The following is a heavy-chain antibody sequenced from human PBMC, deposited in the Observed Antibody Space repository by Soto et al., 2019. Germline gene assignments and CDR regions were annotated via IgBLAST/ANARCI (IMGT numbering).Heavy chain of an antibody. V-gene: IGHV1-69*01. Sequence: QVQLVQSGAEVKKPGSSVKVSCTASGGTFSSYAISWVRQAPGQGLEWMGGIIPIFGTANYAQKFQGRVTITADESTSTAYMELSSLRSEDTAVYYCAREQGAVAGPEYYFDYWGQGTLVTVSS. CDR3: AREQGAVAGPEYYFDY. J-gene: IGHJ4*02. CDR2: IIPIFGTA. D-gene: IGHD6-19*01. CDR1: GGTFSSYA.